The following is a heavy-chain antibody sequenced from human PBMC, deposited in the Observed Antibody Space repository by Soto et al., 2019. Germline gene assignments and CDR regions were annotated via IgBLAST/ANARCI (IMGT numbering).Heavy chain of an antibody. CDR2: IYSGGST. CDR1: GFNFCRYG. V-gene: IGHV3-NL1*01. Sequence: GGSLSLSCATSGFNFCRYGMHWVRPGPGQGVEWVSVIYSGGSTYYADSVKGRFTISRDNSKNTLYLQMNSLRAEDTAVYYCAREGVQHGSGPYYYYGLDVWGQGTTVTVSS. CDR3: AREGVQHGSGPYYYYGLDV. D-gene: IGHD3-10*01. J-gene: IGHJ6*02.